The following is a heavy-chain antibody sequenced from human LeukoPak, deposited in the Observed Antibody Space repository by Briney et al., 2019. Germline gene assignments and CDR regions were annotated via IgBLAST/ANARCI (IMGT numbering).Heavy chain of an antibody. CDR2: IYYSGST. D-gene: IGHD3-16*02. Sequence: SETLSLTCTVSGGSISSSSYYWGWIRQPPGKGLEWIGSIYYSGSTYYNPSLKSRVTISVDTSKNQFSLKLSSVTAADTAVYYCARVSYDYVWGSYPVDYWGQGTLVTVSS. J-gene: IGHJ4*02. CDR1: GGSISSSSYY. V-gene: IGHV4-39*07. CDR3: ARVSYDYVWGSYPVDY.